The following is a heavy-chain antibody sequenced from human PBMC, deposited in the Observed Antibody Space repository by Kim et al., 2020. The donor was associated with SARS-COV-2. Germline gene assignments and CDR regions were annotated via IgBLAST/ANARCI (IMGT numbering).Heavy chain of an antibody. V-gene: IGHV3-23*01. Sequence: TVSAESVKARSTIPRDNSKNMLYLQMNTLRADDTAVYYCAKEPRAVRVFDYWGQGNLVTVSS. J-gene: IGHJ4*02. CDR2: T. CDR3: AKEPRAVRVFDY. D-gene: IGHD6-6*01.